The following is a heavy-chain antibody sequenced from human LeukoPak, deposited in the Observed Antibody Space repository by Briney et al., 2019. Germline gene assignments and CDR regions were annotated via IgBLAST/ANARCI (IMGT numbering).Heavy chain of an antibody. CDR1: GFTFNSYS. CDR2: ISGSTGYI. D-gene: IGHD3-10*01. V-gene: IGHV3-21*01. CDR3: ASEGVKSMLRGVICGMDV. J-gene: IGHJ6*02. Sequence: GGSLRLSCAASGFTFNSYSMTWVRQAPGKGLEWVSSISGSTGYIYYADSVRGRFTISRDNAKNSLYLQMNSLTAEDTAVYYCASEGVKSMLRGVICGMDVWGQGTTVTVSS.